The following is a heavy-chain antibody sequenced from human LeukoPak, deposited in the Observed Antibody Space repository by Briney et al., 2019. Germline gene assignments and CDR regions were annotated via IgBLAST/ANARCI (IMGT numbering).Heavy chain of an antibody. J-gene: IGHJ6*03. D-gene: IGHD5-12*01. V-gene: IGHV4-59*01. Sequence: SETLSLTCTVSGGSISSYYWSWIRQPPGKGLEWIGYIYYSGSTNYNPSLKSRVTISVDTSKNQFSLKLSSVTAADTAVYYCAREGGYDGYRGSLSYYHYMDVWGKGTTVTVSS. CDR2: IYYSGST. CDR3: AREGGYDGYRGSLSYYHYMDV. CDR1: GGSISSYY.